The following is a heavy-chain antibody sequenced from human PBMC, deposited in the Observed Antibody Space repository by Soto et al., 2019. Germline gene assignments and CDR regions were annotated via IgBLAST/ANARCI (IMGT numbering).Heavy chain of an antibody. V-gene: IGHV4-61*01. CDR2: TYYNGDT. CDR1: DDSFRGAYYY. CDR3: ARGPGYIHGWRTFDF. J-gene: IGHJ4*02. Sequence: PSETLSLTGTVCDDSFRGAYYYWSWIRQPLGKGPEWIGYTYYNGDTKYNPALKSRVTMSVDTSKNQFSLRLSSVTAADTAVYFCARGPGYIHGWRTFDFWGRGTLLTVSS. D-gene: IGHD6-25*01.